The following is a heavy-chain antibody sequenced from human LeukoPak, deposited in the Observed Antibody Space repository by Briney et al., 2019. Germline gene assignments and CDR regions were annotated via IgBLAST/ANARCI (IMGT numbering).Heavy chain of an antibody. CDR3: AINSGYFGSGSYPYYFDY. J-gene: IGHJ4*02. Sequence: PGGSLRLSCAASGFTFSSYGMHWVRQAPGKGLEWVALIWYDGSYEYYVESVKGRFTVSRDNSKNTLYLQMNSLRAEDTAVYYCAINSGYFGSGSYPYYFDYWGQGTLVTVSS. D-gene: IGHD3-10*01. V-gene: IGHV3-33*08. CDR2: IWYDGSYE. CDR1: GFTFSSYG.